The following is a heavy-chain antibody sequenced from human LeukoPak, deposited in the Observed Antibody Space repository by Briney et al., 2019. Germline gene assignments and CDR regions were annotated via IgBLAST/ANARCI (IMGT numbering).Heavy chain of an antibody. D-gene: IGHD3-22*01. CDR2: IYYSGST. CDR1: GGSISSYY. J-gene: IGHJ4*02. CDR3: ARAGYYDSRGYFDFDY. V-gene: IGHV4-59*01. Sequence: SETLSLTCTVSGGSISSYYWSWIRQPPGKGLEWIGYIYYSGSTNYNPSLKSRVTISVDTSKNQFSLKLSSVTAADTAVYYCARAGYYDSRGYFDFDYWGQGTLVTVSS.